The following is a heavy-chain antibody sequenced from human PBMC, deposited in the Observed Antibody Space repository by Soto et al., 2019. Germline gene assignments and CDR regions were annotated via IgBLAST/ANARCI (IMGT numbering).Heavy chain of an antibody. CDR3: ALHASADTPYGY. J-gene: IGHJ4*02. D-gene: IGHD3-16*01. CDR2: IIPIFGTA. Sequence: SVKVSCKASVGTFSSYTISWVRQAPGQRLEWMGRIIPIFGTANYAQKFQGRVTITADESTCTAYMELSSLRSEDTAVYYCALHASADTPYGYWGQGTLVTVSS. V-gene: IGHV1-69*13. CDR1: VGTFSSYT.